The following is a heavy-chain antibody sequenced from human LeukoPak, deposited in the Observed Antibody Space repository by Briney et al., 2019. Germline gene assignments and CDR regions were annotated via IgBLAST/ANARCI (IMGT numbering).Heavy chain of an antibody. CDR1: GGTFSSYA. D-gene: IGHD3-22*01. J-gene: IGHJ3*02. Sequence: SVNVSCKASGGTFSSYAISWVRQAPGQGLEWMGGIIPIFGTANYAQKFQGRVTITADESTSTAYMELSSLRSEDTAVYYCARAQGENLITMIVPSAFDIWGQGTMVTVSS. V-gene: IGHV1-69*01. CDR2: IIPIFGTA. CDR3: ARAQGENLITMIVPSAFDI.